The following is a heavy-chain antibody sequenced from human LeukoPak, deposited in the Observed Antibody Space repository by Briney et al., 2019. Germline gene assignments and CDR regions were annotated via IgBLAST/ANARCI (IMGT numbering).Heavy chain of an antibody. CDR3: VREVYSSGRAPVFDF. V-gene: IGHV3-13*01. Sequence: GGSLRLSCVASGFTFSRTVMHWIRQPIGKGLEWVSGIGLQSGIHYLDSVKGRFTVSRENAHNSLYLQMNSLTAGDTATYYCVREVYSSGRAPVFDFSGQGTTVTVSS. J-gene: IGHJ3*01. D-gene: IGHD6-19*01. CDR1: GFTFSRTV. CDR2: IGLQSGI.